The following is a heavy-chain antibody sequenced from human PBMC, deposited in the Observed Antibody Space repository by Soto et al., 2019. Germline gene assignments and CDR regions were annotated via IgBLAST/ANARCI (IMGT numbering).Heavy chain of an antibody. J-gene: IGHJ5*02. CDR1: GMTFTGYT. CDR2: ISTTSSYI. D-gene: IGHD5-12*01. V-gene: IGHV3-21*01. Sequence: EVQLVESGGGPVKPGGSLRLSCAASGMTFTGYTMNWVRQAPGKGLEWVSSISTTSSYIYYTDSVKGRFIISRDNAKKSMYLQMNSLRAEDTAVYYCARAELSGGGFNPWGQGTLVTVSS. CDR3: ARAELSGGGFNP.